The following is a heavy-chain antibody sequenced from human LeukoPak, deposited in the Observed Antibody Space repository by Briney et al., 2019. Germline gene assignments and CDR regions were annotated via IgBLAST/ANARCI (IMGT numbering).Heavy chain of an antibody. J-gene: IGHJ2*01. CDR1: GFTFDDYA. V-gene: IGHV3-9*01. CDR3: ARDYYGSGSYGWYFDL. Sequence: PGGSLRLSCAASGFTFDDYAMHWVRQAPGKGLEWVSGISWNSVSIGYADSVKGRFTISRDNAKNSLYLQMNSLRAEDTALYYCARDYYGSGSYGWYFDLWGRGTLVTVSS. CDR2: ISWNSVSI. D-gene: IGHD3-10*01.